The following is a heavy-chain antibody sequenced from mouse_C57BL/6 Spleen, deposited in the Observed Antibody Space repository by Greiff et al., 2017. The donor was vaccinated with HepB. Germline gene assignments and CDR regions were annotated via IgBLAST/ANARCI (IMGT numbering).Heavy chain of an antibody. CDR3: AREATTVGAFDV. J-gene: IGHJ1*03. CDR2: IDPSDSYT. V-gene: IGHV1-69*01. CDR1: GYTFTSYW. D-gene: IGHD1-1*01. Sequence: VQLQQPGAELVMPGASVKLSCKASGYTFTSYWMHWVKQRPGQGLEWIGEIDPSDSYTNYNQKFKGKSTLTVDQSSSTAYMQLSSLTSEDSAVYYCAREATTVGAFDVWGTGTTVTVSS.